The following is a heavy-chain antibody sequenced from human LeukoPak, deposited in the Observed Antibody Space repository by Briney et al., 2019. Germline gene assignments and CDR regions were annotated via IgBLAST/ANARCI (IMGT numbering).Heavy chain of an antibody. V-gene: IGHV3-33*06. Sequence: GGSLRLSCAASGFTFSSYGMHWVRQAPGKGLEWVALIWYDGSNKYYADSVKGRFTISRDNSKNTLYLQMNSLRAEDTAVYYCAKANHYYGSGSYYHWGQGTLVTVSS. J-gene: IGHJ5*02. CDR1: GFTFSSYG. CDR3: AKANHYYGSGSYYH. D-gene: IGHD3-10*01. CDR2: IWYDGSNK.